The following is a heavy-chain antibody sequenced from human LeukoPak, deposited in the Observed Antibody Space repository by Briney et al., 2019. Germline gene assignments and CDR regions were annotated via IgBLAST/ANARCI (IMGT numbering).Heavy chain of an antibody. CDR2: INHSGST. CDR3: ARARVGASVFGEDAFDI. J-gene: IGHJ3*02. CDR1: GGSFSGYY. V-gene: IGHV4-34*01. D-gene: IGHD1-26*01. Sequence: PSETLSLTCAVYGGSFSGYYWSWIRQPPGKGLEWIGEINHSGSTNYNPSLKSRVTISVDTSKNQFSLKLSSVTAADTAVYYCARARVGASVFGEDAFDIWGQGTMVTVSS.